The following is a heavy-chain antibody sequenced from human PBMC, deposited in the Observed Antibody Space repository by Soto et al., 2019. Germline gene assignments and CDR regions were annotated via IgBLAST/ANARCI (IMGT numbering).Heavy chain of an antibody. CDR2: INPSGGST. CDR1: GYTFTNYY. Sequence: SVKVSCKASGYTFTNYYMHWVRRAPGQGIEWMGIINPSGGSTSYAQKFQGRVTMTRDTSTSTVYMELSSLRSEDTAVYYCARGIVVVPAIRASLGGLGYWGQATLVTVS. V-gene: IGHV1-46*01. D-gene: IGHD2-21*02. CDR3: ARGIVVVPAIRASLGGLGY. J-gene: IGHJ4*02.